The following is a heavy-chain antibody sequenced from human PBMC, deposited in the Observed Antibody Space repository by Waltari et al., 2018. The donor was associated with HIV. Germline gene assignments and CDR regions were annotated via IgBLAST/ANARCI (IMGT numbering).Heavy chain of an antibody. CDR3: ARALTRGLWDS. Sequence: SLSLSCAASGSSVSDNYMSWVRQAPGKRPEWVSVVYLGGSTDYADSVRGRFTTSRDESKNMLYLQMNSLRAEDTAVYYCARALTRGLWDSWGQGTLVSVSS. CDR1: GSSVSDNY. CDR2: VYLGGST. J-gene: IGHJ1*01. D-gene: IGHD2-2*01. V-gene: IGHV3-53*01.